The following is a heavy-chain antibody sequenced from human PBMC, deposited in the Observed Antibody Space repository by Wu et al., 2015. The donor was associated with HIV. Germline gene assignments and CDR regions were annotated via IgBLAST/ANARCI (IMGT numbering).Heavy chain of an antibody. V-gene: IGHV1-69*12. D-gene: IGHD5-18*01. Sequence: QVQLVQSGAEVRKPGSSVKVSCKASGGTFSSYGINWVRQAPGQGLEWMGGIIPIFGTPNYAQKFQGRVTITADETTSTAYMVVSRLRSDDTAVYYCAGGGGRTAMDPFDFWGQGTLVTVSS. CDR1: GGTFSSYG. CDR3: AGGGGRTAMDPFDF. J-gene: IGHJ4*02. CDR2: IIPIFGTP.